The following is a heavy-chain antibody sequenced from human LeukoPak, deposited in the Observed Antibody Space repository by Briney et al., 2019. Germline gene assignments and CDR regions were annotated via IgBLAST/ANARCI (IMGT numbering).Heavy chain of an antibody. CDR1: GFTVSSNY. Sequence: GGSLRLSCAASGFTVSSNYMSWVRQAPGKGLEWVSVIYSGGSTYYADSVKGRFTISRGNSKNTPYLQMNSLRAEDTAVYYCARAEWEVLDYWGQGTLVTVSS. V-gene: IGHV3-66*01. CDR2: IYSGGST. J-gene: IGHJ4*02. CDR3: ARAEWEVLDY. D-gene: IGHD1-26*01.